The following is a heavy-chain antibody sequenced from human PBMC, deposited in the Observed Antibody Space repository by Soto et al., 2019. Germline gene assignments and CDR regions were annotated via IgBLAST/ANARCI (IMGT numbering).Heavy chain of an antibody. CDR1: GFTFSSYG. CDR3: AKSEFVGNDAFDI. V-gene: IGHV3-30*18. CDR2: ISYDGSNK. J-gene: IGHJ3*02. Sequence: QPVGSLRLSCAASGFTFSSYGMHWVCQAPGKGLEWVAVISYDGSNKYYADSVKGRFTISRDNSKNTLYLQMNSLRAEDTAVYYCAKSEFVGNDAFDIWGQGTMVTVSS. D-gene: IGHD3-10*01.